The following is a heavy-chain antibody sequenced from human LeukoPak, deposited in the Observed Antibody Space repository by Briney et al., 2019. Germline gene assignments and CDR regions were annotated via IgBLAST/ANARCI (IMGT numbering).Heavy chain of an antibody. D-gene: IGHD5-12*01. J-gene: IGHJ4*02. CDR2: ISPTGAHT. V-gene: IGHV3-21*04. CDR3: ARLEVGYSGYDFYFDY. Sequence: GPSPRLSCAASGFTFIGYTMTWVPPAPGGLEWISSISPTGAHTFHADSVQGRFTISRDNAKNSLYLQMNSLGAEDTAVYYCARLEVGYSGYDFYFDYWGQGTLVTVSS. CDR1: GFTFIGYT.